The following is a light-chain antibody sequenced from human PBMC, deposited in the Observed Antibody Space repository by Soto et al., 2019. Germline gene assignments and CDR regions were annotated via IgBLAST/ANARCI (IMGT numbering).Light chain of an antibody. CDR2: DVT. CDR3: CSYAGYYTHYV. CDR1: SSDVGGYDY. J-gene: IGLJ1*01. Sequence: QSALTQPRSVSGSPGQSVTISCTGTSSDVGGYDYVSWYQQHPGKAPKLMISDVTKRPSGVPDRFSGSKSGNTASLTISGLQDEDEADYYCCSYAGYYTHYVFGTGTKVTVL. V-gene: IGLV2-11*01.